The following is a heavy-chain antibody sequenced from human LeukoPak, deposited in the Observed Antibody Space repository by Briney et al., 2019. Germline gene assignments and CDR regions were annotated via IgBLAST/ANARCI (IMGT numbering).Heavy chain of an antibody. J-gene: IGHJ4*02. V-gene: IGHV4-59*03. CDR1: GFTFSSYS. D-gene: IGHD6-19*01. Sequence: PGGSLRLSCAASGFTFSSYSMNWVRQAPGKGLEWVGQIYYRGTPNYNPSLKSRVTISIDTSKNQFSLKLNSVTAADTAVYYCAAESERWLLRSWGQGTLVTVSS. CDR2: IYYRGTP. CDR3: AAESERWLLRS.